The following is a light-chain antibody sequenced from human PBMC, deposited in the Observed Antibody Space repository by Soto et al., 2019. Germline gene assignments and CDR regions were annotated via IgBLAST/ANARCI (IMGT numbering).Light chain of an antibody. CDR2: DVS. Sequence: QSVLTQPASVSGSPGQSITISCTGTSSDVGGYNYVSWYQQHPGKAPKLLISDVSKWPSGVPHRFSGSKSGNTASLTISGLQPEDEADYYCCSYAGSYTLVFGGGTKLTVL. V-gene: IGLV2-11*01. J-gene: IGLJ2*01. CDR3: CSYAGSYTLV. CDR1: SSDVGGYNY.